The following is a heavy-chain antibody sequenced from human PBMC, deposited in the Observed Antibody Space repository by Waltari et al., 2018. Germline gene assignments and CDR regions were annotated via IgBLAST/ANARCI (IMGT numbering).Heavy chain of an antibody. Sequence: QVQLQESGPGLVKPSETLSLTCAVSGYSISSGYYWGWIRQPPGKGWEWIGNIYQRGGTHSNPSLKIRVTISVDTATNQFSLKLSSVTAADTAVYYCARRAAITAAGPTYYMDVWGKGTTVTVSS. V-gene: IGHV4-38-2*01. J-gene: IGHJ6*03. CDR3: ARRAAITAAGPTYYMDV. CDR2: IYQRGGT. CDR1: GYSISSGYY. D-gene: IGHD6-13*01.